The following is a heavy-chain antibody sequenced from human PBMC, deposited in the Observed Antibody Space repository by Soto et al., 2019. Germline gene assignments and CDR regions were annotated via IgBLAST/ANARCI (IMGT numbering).Heavy chain of an antibody. J-gene: IGHJ6*03. D-gene: IGHD3-3*01. CDR3: AKGIKYYDFWSGYYYMDV. CDR1: GFTFSSYA. V-gene: IGHV3-23*01. CDR2: ISGSGGST. Sequence: GGSLRLSCAASGFTFSSYAMSWVRQAPGKGLEWVSAISGSGGSTYYADSVKGLFTISRDNSKNTLYLQMNSLRAEDTAVYYCAKGIKYYDFWSGYYYMDVWGKGTTVTVSS.